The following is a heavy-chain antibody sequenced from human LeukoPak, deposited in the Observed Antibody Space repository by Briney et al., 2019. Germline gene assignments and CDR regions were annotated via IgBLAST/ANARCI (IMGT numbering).Heavy chain of an antibody. CDR2: IYHSGST. CDR3: ARAGYDYVWGSYRWYYFDY. Sequence: SQTLSLTCAVSGGSINSGTYSWTWIRQPPGRGLEWIGYIYHSGSTYYTPSLKSRVTISLDRSKNQFSLKLSSVTAADTAVYYCARAGYDYVWGSYRWYYFDYWGQGTLVTVSS. D-gene: IGHD3-16*02. CDR1: GGSINSGTYS. J-gene: IGHJ4*02. V-gene: IGHV4-30-2*01.